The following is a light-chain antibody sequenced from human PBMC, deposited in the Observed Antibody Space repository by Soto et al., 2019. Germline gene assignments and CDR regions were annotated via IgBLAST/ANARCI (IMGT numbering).Light chain of an antibody. Sequence: QSVLTQPPSASGTPGQRVTITCSGSSLNLGSNSVSWYQHLPGAVPTLLIHTNNQRPSGVPDRFSGSKSDTSASLAIRGLRSVDEADYDCASWHGALRGHVLGCGTNV. CDR3: ASWHGALRGHV. CDR1: SLNLGSNS. J-gene: IGLJ1*01. CDR2: TNN. V-gene: IGLV1-47*02.